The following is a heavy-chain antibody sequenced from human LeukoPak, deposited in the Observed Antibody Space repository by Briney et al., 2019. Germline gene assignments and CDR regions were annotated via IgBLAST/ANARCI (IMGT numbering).Heavy chain of an antibody. Sequence: PGGSLRLSCEPSGEIFSGHAMHWVRQAPGKGREWVALISYDGSRMYFAESVKGRFTISRDNSKSTLYLQMNSLRTEDTAVYYCARELGHYGLDSWGQGTLVTVSS. J-gene: IGHJ4*02. CDR1: GEIFSGHA. V-gene: IGHV3-30*04. D-gene: IGHD3-10*01. CDR2: ISYDGSRM. CDR3: ARELGHYGLDS.